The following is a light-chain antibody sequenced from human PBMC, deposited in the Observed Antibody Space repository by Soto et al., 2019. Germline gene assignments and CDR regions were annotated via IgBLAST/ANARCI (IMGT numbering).Light chain of an antibody. CDR3: PSYDSSLSGWV. Sequence: QSVLTQPPSVSGAPGQRVTISCTGSSSNIGAGYDVHWYQQLPGTAPKLLIYGNSNRPSGVPDRFSGSKSGTSASLAITGLQAEDGADYYCPSYDSSLSGWVFGGGTKLTVL. J-gene: IGLJ3*02. CDR2: GNS. CDR1: SSNIGAGYD. V-gene: IGLV1-40*01.